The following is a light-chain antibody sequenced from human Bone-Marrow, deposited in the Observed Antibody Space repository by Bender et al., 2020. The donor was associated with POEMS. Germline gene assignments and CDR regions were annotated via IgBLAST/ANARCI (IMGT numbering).Light chain of an antibody. Sequence: SYELTQTPSVSVSPGQTATIDCSGDELGKKYSAWYQKRPGLPPVLLIYQDTRRPSGVSKRFSGSKSGNTASLRISGLQAEDEADYLCCSYAGSRTWVFGGGTKLTVL. V-gene: IGLV3-1*01. CDR2: QDT. J-gene: IGLJ3*02. CDR1: ELGKKY. CDR3: CSYAGSRTWV.